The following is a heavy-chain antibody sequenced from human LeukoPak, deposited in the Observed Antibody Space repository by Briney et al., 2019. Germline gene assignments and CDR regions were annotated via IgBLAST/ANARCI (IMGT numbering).Heavy chain of an antibody. D-gene: IGHD6-13*01. CDR3: ASALPTIAALDAFDI. Sequence: SETLSLTCTVSGGSVSSGSYYWSWIRQPPGKGLEWIGEINHSGSTNYNPSLKSRVTISVDTSKNQFSLKLSSVTAADTAVYYCASALPTIAALDAFDIWGQGTMVTVSS. J-gene: IGHJ3*02. V-gene: IGHV4-39*07. CDR1: GGSVSSGSYY. CDR2: INHSGST.